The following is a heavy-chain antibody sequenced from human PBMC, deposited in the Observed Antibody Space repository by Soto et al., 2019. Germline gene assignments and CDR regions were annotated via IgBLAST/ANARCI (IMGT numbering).Heavy chain of an antibody. CDR3: ASSVRSTIFGVEPGWFDP. Sequence: QVQLVQSGAEVKKPGASVKVSCKASGYTFTSYAMHWVRQAPGQRLEWMGWINAGNGNTKYSQKFQGRVTITRDTSARTAYMELSSLRSEDTAVYYCASSVRSTIFGVEPGWFDPWGQGTLVTVSS. J-gene: IGHJ5*02. V-gene: IGHV1-3*01. CDR2: INAGNGNT. D-gene: IGHD3-3*01. CDR1: GYTFTSYA.